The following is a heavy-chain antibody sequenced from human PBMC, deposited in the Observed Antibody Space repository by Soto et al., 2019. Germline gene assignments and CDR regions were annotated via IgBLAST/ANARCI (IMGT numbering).Heavy chain of an antibody. CDR2: ISAYNGNT. CDR1: GYTFTSYG. D-gene: IGHD2-21*01. Sequence: QVQLVQSGAEVKKPGASVKVSCKASGYTFTSYGISWVRQAPGQGLEWMGWISAYNGNTNYAQKPQGRVTMTPDTSTRTAYMELRTLSSHDTAVYYRARSSGSAYGFDPWGQGTLVTVSS. V-gene: IGHV1-18*01. J-gene: IGHJ5*02. CDR3: ARSSGSAYGFDP.